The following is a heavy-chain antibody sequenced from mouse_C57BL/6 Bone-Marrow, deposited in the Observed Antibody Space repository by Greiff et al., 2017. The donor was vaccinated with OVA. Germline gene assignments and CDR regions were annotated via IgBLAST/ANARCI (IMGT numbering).Heavy chain of an antibody. CDR3: AIYVYYSNPYYAMDY. Sequence: QVQLKQPGAELVKPGASVKVSCKASGYTFTSYWMHWVKQRPGQGLEWIGRIHHSDSDTNYNQKFKGKATLTVDKSSSTAYMQLSSLTSEDSAVYYCAIYVYYSNPYYAMDYWGQGTSVTVSS. CDR2: IHHSDSDT. CDR1: GYTFTSYW. D-gene: IGHD2-5*01. V-gene: IGHV1-74*01. J-gene: IGHJ4*01.